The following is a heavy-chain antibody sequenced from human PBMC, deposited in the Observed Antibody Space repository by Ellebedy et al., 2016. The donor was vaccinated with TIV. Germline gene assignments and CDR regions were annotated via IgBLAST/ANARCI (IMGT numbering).Heavy chain of an antibody. Sequence: MPSETLSLTCTVSGGPITNYFWTWVRQPPGKGLEWIGYIYYSGGTKYNPSLKSRVTISIDTSKSQFSLQLNSVTAADTAVYYCAKSSDRTTAPEYWGQGTLVTVSS. V-gene: IGHV4-59*08. CDR3: AKSSDRTTAPEY. J-gene: IGHJ4*02. CDR1: GGPITNYF. D-gene: IGHD4-17*01. CDR2: IYYSGGT.